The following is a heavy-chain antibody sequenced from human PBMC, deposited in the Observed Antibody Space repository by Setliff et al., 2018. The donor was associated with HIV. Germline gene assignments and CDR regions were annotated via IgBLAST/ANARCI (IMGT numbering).Heavy chain of an antibody. CDR1: GFTVSDNH. CDR3: AKSRHQRWSSGFQH. Sequence: GGSLRLSCAASGFTVSDNHMTWVRQAPGKGLEWVSFIYSDGRTFYTDSVQGRFTISRDDSKNMLYLQMHSVRADDTAAYYCAKSRHQRWSSGFQHWGQGTLVTVSS. D-gene: IGHD2-15*01. V-gene: IGHV3-53*01. CDR2: IYSDGRT. J-gene: IGHJ1*01.